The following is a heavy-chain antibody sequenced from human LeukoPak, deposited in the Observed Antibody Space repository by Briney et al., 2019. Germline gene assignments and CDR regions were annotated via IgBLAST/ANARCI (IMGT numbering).Heavy chain of an antibody. Sequence: PGKSLILSCAASGFTFSTYGMHWVRQAPGKGLEWVAVISYDESNNYYSDSVKGRFTISRDNSKNTLYLQMNSLRAEDTAVYYCTKDPGRGMTGPAGNWLDPWGQGTLVTVSS. CDR3: TKDPGRGMTGPAGNWLDP. J-gene: IGHJ5*02. D-gene: IGHD3-9*01. V-gene: IGHV3-30*18. CDR1: GFTFSTYG. CDR2: ISYDESNN.